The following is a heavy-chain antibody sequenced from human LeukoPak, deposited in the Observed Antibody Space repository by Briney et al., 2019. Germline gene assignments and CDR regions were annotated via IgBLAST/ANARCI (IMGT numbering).Heavy chain of an antibody. CDR3: ARGFRHTAMFLDH. CDR1: GFTFSSYE. J-gene: IGHJ4*02. D-gene: IGHD5-18*01. V-gene: IGHV3-48*03. Sequence: GGSLRLSCAASGFTFSSYEVNWVRQAPGKGLEWISCIATGGATTYYADSVRGRFTISRDNAENSLYLQTSSLRAEDTAVYFCARGFRHTAMFLDHWGQGNLVTVSS. CDR2: IATGGATT.